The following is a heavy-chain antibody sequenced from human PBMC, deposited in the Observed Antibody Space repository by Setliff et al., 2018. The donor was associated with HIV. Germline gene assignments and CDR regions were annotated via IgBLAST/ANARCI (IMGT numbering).Heavy chain of an antibody. V-gene: IGHV1-2*06. D-gene: IGHD1-26*01. J-gene: IGHJ5*02. CDR3: ARGLHTPEWEPPDL. CDR2: INSNSGDT. Sequence: GASVKVSCKTSGYTFTGYYIHWVRQAPGQGLEWMGRINSNSGDTSSAQKFQGRFTMFRDTSITTAYMELSRLRSDDTAVYYCARGLHTPEWEPPDLWGQGTLVTVSS. CDR1: GYTFTGYY.